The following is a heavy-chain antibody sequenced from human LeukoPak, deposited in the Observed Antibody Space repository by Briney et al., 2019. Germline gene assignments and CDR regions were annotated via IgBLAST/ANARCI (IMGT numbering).Heavy chain of an antibody. V-gene: IGHV3-30-3*01. D-gene: IGHD4-11*01. CDR2: ISYDGSNK. CDR3: ARATDPQDYYFDY. CDR1: GFTFSSYA. Sequence: GRSLRLSCAASGFTFSSYAMHWVRQAPGKGLEWVAVISYDGSNKYYADSVKGRFTLSRDNSKNTLYLQMNSLRAEDTAVYYCARATDPQDYYFDYWGQGTLVTVSS. J-gene: IGHJ4*02.